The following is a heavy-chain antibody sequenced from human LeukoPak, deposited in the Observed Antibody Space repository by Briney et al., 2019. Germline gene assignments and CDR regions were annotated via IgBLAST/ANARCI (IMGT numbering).Heavy chain of an antibody. Sequence: PGGSLRLSCAASGFTFSGYAMSWVRQAPGKGLEWVSGIRGSGDITYYADSVKGRFTISRDNFRNTLYLQMNSLRAEDTAVYYCAKTRIVCTSVSCPGGGFDYWGHGTLVTVSS. CDR3: AKTRIVCTSVSCPGGGFDY. V-gene: IGHV3-23*01. D-gene: IGHD2-2*01. J-gene: IGHJ4*01. CDR1: GFTFSGYA. CDR2: IRGSGDIT.